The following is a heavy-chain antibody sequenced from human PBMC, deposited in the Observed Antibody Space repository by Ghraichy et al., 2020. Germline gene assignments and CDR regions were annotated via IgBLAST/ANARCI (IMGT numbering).Heavy chain of an antibody. V-gene: IGHV3-48*02. D-gene: IGHD5-18*01. CDR2: ISTTSTSI. J-gene: IGHJ5*02. CDR3: ATSPPIQS. Sequence: LTCVASGFTFASQSMNWVRQAPGKGLEWISYISTTSTSIYYAGSVKGRFTISRDNAKNSLYLQMNSLRDEDTAVYYCATSPPIQSWGQGTLVTVSS. CDR1: GFTFASQS.